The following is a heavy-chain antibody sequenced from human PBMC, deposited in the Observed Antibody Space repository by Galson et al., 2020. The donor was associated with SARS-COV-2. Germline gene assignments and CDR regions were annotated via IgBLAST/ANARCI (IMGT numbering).Heavy chain of an antibody. Sequence: SETLSLTCAVYGGSFSGYYWSWIRQPPGKGLEWIGEINHSGSTNYNPSLKSRVTISVDTSKNQFSLKLSSVTAADTAVYYCARGIDPVGSYYYGMDVWGQGTTVTVSS. J-gene: IGHJ6*02. CDR3: ARGIDPVGSYYYGMDV. CDR1: GGSFSGYY. V-gene: IGHV4-34*01. D-gene: IGHD3-10*01. CDR2: INHSGST.